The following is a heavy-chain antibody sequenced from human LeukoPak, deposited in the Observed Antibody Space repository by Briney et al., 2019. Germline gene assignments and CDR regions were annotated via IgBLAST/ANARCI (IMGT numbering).Heavy chain of an antibody. V-gene: IGHV4-38-2*02. J-gene: IGHJ4*02. Sequence: SETLSLTCTVSGYSISSGYYWGWIRQPPGKGLEWIGSIYHSGSTYYNPSLKSRVTISVDTSKNQFSLKLSSVTAADTAVYYCANSSGSSNSNFDYWGQGTLVTVSS. CDR2: IYHSGST. CDR1: GYSISSGYY. CDR3: ANSSGSSNSNFDY. D-gene: IGHD6-13*01.